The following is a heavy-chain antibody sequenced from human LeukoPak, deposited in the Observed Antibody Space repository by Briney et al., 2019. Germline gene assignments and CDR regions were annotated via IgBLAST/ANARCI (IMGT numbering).Heavy chain of an antibody. J-gene: IGHJ6*03. CDR3: ARASNGYSYGYYYYYYYMDV. CDR1: GFTFSSYS. V-gene: IGHV3-21*01. D-gene: IGHD5-18*01. Sequence: PGGSLRLSCAASGFTFSSYSMNWVRQAPGKGLEWVSSISSSSSYIYYADSVKGRFTISRDNAKNSLYLQMNSLRAEDTAVYYCARASNGYSYGYYYYYYYMDVWGKGTTVTISS. CDR2: ISSSSSYI.